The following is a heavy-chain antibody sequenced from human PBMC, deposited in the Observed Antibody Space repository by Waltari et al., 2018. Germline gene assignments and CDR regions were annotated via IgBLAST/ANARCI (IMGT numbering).Heavy chain of an antibody. J-gene: IGHJ4*02. CDR3: ARDSSGWPNDY. CDR2: IWNDGSNK. D-gene: IGHD6-19*01. CDR1: GFTFSSYG. Sequence: QVQLVESGGGVVQPGRSLRLSCAASGFTFSSYGMHWVRQAPGKGMEWVAVIWNDGSNKDYADSVKGRFTISRDNSKNTLYLQMNSLRAEDTAVYYCARDSSGWPNDYWGQGTLVTVSS. V-gene: IGHV3-33*01.